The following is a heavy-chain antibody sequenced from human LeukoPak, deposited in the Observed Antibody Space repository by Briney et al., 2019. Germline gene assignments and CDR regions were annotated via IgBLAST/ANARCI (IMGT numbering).Heavy chain of an antibody. V-gene: IGHV3-23*01. CDR3: AKLGGATPYFDY. J-gene: IGHJ4*02. CDR1: GFTFSSYA. CDR2: ISGSGGST. Sequence: GGSLRLSCAASGFTFSSYAMSWVRQAPGKGLEWVSAISGSGGSTYYADSVKGRFTISRDNSKNTLHLQMNSLRAEDTAVYYCAKLGGATPYFDYWGQGTVVTVSS. D-gene: IGHD1-26*01.